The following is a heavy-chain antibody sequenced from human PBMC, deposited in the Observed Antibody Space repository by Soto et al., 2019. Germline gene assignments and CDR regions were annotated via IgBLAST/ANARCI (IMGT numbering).Heavy chain of an antibody. D-gene: IGHD6-13*01. V-gene: IGHV1-18*04. CDR3: GRMPPDEIAAAGLGGNWFDP. Sequence: ASVKVSCKASGYTFTSYGISWVRQAPGQGLEWMGGISAYNGNTNYAQKLQGRVTMTTDTSTSTAYMELRSLRSDDTAVYYCGRMPPDEIAAAGLGGNWFDPWGQGTLVTVSS. J-gene: IGHJ5*02. CDR2: ISAYNGNT. CDR1: GYTFTSYG.